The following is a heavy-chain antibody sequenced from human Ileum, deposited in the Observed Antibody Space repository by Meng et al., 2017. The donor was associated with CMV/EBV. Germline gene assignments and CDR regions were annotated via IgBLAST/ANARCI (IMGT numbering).Heavy chain of an antibody. CDR3: AREGGGWYFDS. D-gene: IGHD6-19*01. CDR1: GDSLSTGDYY. J-gene: IGHJ4*02. Sequence: VQLQEPGLGLVKPSQTLSLTCTVSGDSLSTGDYYWSWIRQPPGKGPEWIGYIYYSGSTLYNPSLKSPVTISLDKSKNQFSLRLRSVTAADTAVYFCAREGGGWYFDSWGQGTLVTVSS. V-gene: IGHV4-30-4*01. CDR2: IYYSGST.